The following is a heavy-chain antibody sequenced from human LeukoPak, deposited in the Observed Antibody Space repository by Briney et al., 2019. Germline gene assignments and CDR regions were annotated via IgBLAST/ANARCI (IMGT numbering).Heavy chain of an antibody. CDR1: GYTFTSYG. D-gene: IGHD3-10*01. CDR2: ISAYNGNT. V-gene: IGHV1-18*01. Sequence: ASVKVSCKASGYTFTSYGISWVRQAPGQGLEWMGWISAYNGNTNYAQKVQCRVTMTTDTSTSTAYMELRSLRSDDTAVYYCARDLIMYGSESYFDDTFDIWGQGTKVTVSS. J-gene: IGHJ3*02. CDR3: ARDLIMYGSESYFDDTFDI.